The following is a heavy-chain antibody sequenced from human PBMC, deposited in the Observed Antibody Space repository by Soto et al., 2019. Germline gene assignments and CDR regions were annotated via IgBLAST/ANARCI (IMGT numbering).Heavy chain of an antibody. CDR3: ARIAASGRGWDV. J-gene: IGHJ6*02. V-gene: IGHV3-7*01. CDR2: IKQDGSEE. Sequence: EVQLVESGGGLVQPGGSLILSCVDSGFTFNSYWMSWVRQAPVKGLEWVGNIKQDGSEENYVDYVKGRFTISRDNAKNSMYLQMNSLRAEDTAVYYCARIAASGRGWDVWGQGTTVVVSS. D-gene: IGHD6-13*01. CDR1: GFTFNSYW.